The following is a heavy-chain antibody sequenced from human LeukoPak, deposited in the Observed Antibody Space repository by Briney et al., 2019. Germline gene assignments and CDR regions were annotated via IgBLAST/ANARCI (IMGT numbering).Heavy chain of an antibody. V-gene: IGHV4-34*01. CDR1: GGSFNDSY. J-gene: IGHJ3*02. Sequence: PSETLSLTCAVYGGSFNDSYWSWIRQSPGKGLAWLGDISHDGITNYNPSLKSRVTLSIDTSKNQFSRRLNSVTAADTAVYYCARGFLIYFYDYSDYYFSQSPDAFDIWGQGTMVTVSS. CDR3: ARGFLIYFYDYSDYYFSQSPDAFDI. D-gene: IGHD3-22*01. CDR2: ISHDGIT.